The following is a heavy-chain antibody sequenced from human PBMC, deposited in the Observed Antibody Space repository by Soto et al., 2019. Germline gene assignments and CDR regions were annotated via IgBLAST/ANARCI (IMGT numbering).Heavy chain of an antibody. CDR2: IYYSGSN. Sequence: QVQLQESGPGLVKPSETLSLTCTVSGGSISRYYWSWIRQPPGKGLEWIGYIYYSGSNKYNPSLKSRVLISVDTSKNQFSLKLSSMTAADTAVYYCARDCSGGSCSEAFDIWGQGAMVTVSS. CDR3: ARDCSGGSCSEAFDI. J-gene: IGHJ3*02. V-gene: IGHV4-59*01. D-gene: IGHD2-15*01. CDR1: GGSISRYY.